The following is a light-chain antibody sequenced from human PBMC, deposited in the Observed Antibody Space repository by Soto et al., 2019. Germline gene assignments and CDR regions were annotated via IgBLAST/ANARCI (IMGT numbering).Light chain of an antibody. V-gene: IGKV3-11*01. Sequence: EIVLTQSPAPLSLSPGERATLSCRASQSVSSYLAWYQQKPGQAPRLLIYDASNRATGIPARFSGGGSGTDFTLTISSLEPDDFAVYYCQQRSNWRFTFGPGTRVDIK. J-gene: IGKJ3*01. CDR3: QQRSNWRFT. CDR2: DAS. CDR1: QSVSSY.